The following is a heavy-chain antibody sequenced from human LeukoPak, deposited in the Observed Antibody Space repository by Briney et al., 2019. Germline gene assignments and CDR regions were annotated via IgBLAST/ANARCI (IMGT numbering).Heavy chain of an antibody. Sequence: SETLSLTCTVSGGSISSGSYYWSWIRQPAGKGLEWIGRIYTSGSTNYNPSLKSRVTISVDTSKNQFSLKLSSVTAADTAVYYCARVNNWELLHLYFDYWGQGTLVTVSS. J-gene: IGHJ4*02. D-gene: IGHD1-26*01. V-gene: IGHV4-61*02. CDR2: IYTSGST. CDR3: ARVNNWELLHLYFDY. CDR1: GGSISSGSYY.